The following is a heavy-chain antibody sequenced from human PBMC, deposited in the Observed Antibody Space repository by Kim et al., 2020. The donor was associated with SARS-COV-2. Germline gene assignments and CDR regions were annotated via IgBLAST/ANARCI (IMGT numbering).Heavy chain of an antibody. D-gene: IGHD6-19*01. CDR3: ATETYSSGWYVGGGYYYYYGMDV. J-gene: IGHJ6*02. CDR2: ISAYNGNT. V-gene: IGHV1-18*01. Sequence: VKVSCKASGYTFTSYGISWVRQAPGQGLEWMGWISAYNGNTNYAQKLQGRVTMTTDTSTSTAYMELRSLRSDDTAVYYCATETYSSGWYVGGGYYYYYGMDVWGQGTTVTVSS. CDR1: GYTFTSYG.